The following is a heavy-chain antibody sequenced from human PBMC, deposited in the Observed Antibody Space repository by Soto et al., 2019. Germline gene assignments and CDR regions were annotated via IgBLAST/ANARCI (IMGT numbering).Heavy chain of an antibody. CDR1: GYTFTGYY. D-gene: IGHD2-8*01. Sequence: ASVKVSCKASGYTFTGYYMHWVRQAPGQGLEWMGWINPNSGGTNYAQKFQGRVTMTRDTSISTAYMEPSRLRSDDTAVYYCARVSDCTNGVCYLKVQDWFDPWGQGTLVTVSS. CDR3: ARVSDCTNGVCYLKVQDWFDP. J-gene: IGHJ5*02. V-gene: IGHV1-2*02. CDR2: INPNSGGT.